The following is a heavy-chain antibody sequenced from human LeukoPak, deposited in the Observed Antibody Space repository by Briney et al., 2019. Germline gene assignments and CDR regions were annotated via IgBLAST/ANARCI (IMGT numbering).Heavy chain of an antibody. Sequence: SETLSLTCTVSGVSISSSSYYWGWIRQPPGKGLEWIGSIYYSGSTYYNPSLKSRVTISVDTSKNQFSLKLSSVTAADTAVYYCATSQKYYALYYFDYWGQGTLVTVSS. D-gene: IGHD2-2*01. CDR2: IYYSGST. CDR1: GVSISSSSYY. CDR3: ATSQKYYALYYFDY. V-gene: IGHV4-39*07. J-gene: IGHJ4*02.